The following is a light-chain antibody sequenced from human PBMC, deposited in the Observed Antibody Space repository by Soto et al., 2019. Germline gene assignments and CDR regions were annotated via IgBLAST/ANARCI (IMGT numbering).Light chain of an antibody. J-gene: IGLJ2*01. Sequence: QSALTQPASVSGSPGQSVTMSCTGTSSDVGGSNYVSWYQQLPGKAPKLIIYDVSNRPSGISNRFSGAKSGSTASLTISGLQAEDEADYYCSSYSTTTLVVFGGGTKVTVL. CDR3: SSYSTTTLVV. V-gene: IGLV2-14*01. CDR1: SSDVGGSNY. CDR2: DVS.